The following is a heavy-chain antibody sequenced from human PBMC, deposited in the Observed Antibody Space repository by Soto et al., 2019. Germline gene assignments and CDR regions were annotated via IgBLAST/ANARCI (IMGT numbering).Heavy chain of an antibody. CDR1: GGSLNDHY. CDR3: ARMRPTGWHDYYFFGMDL. D-gene: IGHD6-19*01. V-gene: IGHV4-59*11. J-gene: IGHJ6*02. CDR2: VFSRGGT. Sequence: PSETLSLTCNVSGGSLNDHYWTWIRQPPGKGLEWIGCVFSRGGTYYAPSLKSRVTISLDTSKNQFPLRLTSMTTADTAVYYCARMRPTGWHDYYFFGMDLSGQGTKVTGSS.